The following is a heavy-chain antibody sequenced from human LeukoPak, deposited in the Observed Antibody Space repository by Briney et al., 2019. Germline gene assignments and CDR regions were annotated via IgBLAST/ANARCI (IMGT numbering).Heavy chain of an antibody. CDR3: TRWSWSYYS. D-gene: IGHD1-26*01. Sequence: GGSLRLSCAASGFTFSTDAMHWVRQAPGKGLEWVSAISSNGRGTYYVNSVKGRFTISRDNSKNTVYLQMASLGTEDMAVYYCTRWSWSYYSWGQGTLVTVSS. V-gene: IGHV3-64*01. J-gene: IGHJ5*02. CDR2: ISSNGRGT. CDR1: GFTFSTDA.